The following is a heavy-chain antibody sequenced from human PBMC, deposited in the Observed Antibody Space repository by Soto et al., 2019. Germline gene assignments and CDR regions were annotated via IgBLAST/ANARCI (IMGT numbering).Heavy chain of an antibody. Sequence: SETLSLTCPVSGYSISRGSDWAWIRQPPGKGPEWIASIYHGGTTFYNPSLKSRITISVDTSNNQFSLQLTSVTAADTAVYYCARVHVMVVAGSTFDYWGHGTPVTVS. CDR3: ARVHVMVVAGSTFDY. J-gene: IGHJ4*01. V-gene: IGHV4-38-2*01. D-gene: IGHD6-19*01. CDR1: GYSISRGSD. CDR2: IYHGGTT.